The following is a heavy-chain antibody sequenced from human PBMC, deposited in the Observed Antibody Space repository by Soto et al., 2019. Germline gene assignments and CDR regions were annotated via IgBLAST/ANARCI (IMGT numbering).Heavy chain of an antibody. CDR3: AKGGRQWLVTSDFNY. CDR1: GFTFSDYA. CDR2: VSHDGRNT. J-gene: IGHJ4*02. V-gene: IGHV3-30*18. D-gene: IGHD6-19*01. Sequence: VQLVESGGGVVQPGRSLRLSCAASGFTFSDYAMHWVRQAPGKGLEWVAVVSHDGRNTHYADSVKGRFTISRDSSKNTVSLEMTSPSAEATAVYYCAKGGRQWLVTSDFNYWGQGALVTVSS.